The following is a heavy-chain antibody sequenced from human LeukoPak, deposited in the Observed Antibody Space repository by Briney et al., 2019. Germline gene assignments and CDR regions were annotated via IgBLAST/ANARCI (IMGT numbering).Heavy chain of an antibody. CDR1: GFTFSSYW. J-gene: IGHJ5*02. CDR3: ARDQFYDILTGYYNWFDP. V-gene: IGHV3-74*01. D-gene: IGHD3-9*01. CDR2: INSDGSST. Sequence: PGGSLRLSCAASGFTFSSYWMHWVRQAPGKGLVWVSRINSDGSSTSYADSVKGRFTISRDNAKNTLYLQMNGLRAEDTAVYYCARDQFYDILTGYYNWFDPWGQGTLVTVSS.